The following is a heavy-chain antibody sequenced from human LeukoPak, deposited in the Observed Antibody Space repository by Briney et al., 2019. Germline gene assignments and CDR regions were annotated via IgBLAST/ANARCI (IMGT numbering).Heavy chain of an antibody. D-gene: IGHD3-10*01. CDR2: IYYSGST. CDR3: ARRGGRGESSYYYYYMDV. V-gene: IGHV4-59*12. CDR1: GGSISSYY. J-gene: IGHJ6*03. Sequence: SEALSLTCTVSGGSISSYYWSWIRQPPGKGLEWIGYIYYSGSTNYNPSLKSRVTISVDTSKNQFSLKLSSVTAADTAVYYCARRGGRGESSYYYYYMDVWGKGTTVTISS.